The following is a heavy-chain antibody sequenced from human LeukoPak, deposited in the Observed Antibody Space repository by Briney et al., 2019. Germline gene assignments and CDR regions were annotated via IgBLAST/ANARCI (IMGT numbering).Heavy chain of an antibody. Sequence: ASVKVSCKASGYTFTSYGISWVRQAPGQGLEWMGWISAYNGNTNYAQKLQGRVTMTTDTSTSTVYMELSSLRSEDTAVYYCARQISSWPYYYYYGMDVWGQGTTVTVSS. CDR1: GYTFTSYG. V-gene: IGHV1-18*01. CDR3: ARQISSWPYYYYYGMDV. J-gene: IGHJ6*02. CDR2: ISAYNGNT. D-gene: IGHD6-13*01.